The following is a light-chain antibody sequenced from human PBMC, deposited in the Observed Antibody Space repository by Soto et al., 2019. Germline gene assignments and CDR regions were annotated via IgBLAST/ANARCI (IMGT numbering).Light chain of an antibody. V-gene: IGLV6-57*01. Sequence: NFMLTQPHSVSESPGKTVTISCTRSSGSIASNYVQWYQQRPGSSPTTVIYEDNQRPSGVPDRFSGPIDSSSNSASLTISGLKTEDEADYYCQSYDSSTPVVFGGGTKLTVL. CDR1: SGSIASNY. J-gene: IGLJ2*01. CDR2: EDN. CDR3: QSYDSSTPVV.